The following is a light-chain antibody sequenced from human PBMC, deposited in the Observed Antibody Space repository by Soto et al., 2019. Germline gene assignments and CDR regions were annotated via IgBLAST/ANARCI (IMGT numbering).Light chain of an antibody. CDR3: LQNYNYPRT. V-gene: IGKV1-6*01. CDR1: LDIRND. Sequence: AIQMTQSPSSLSASVGDRVTITCRASLDIRNDLGWYQQKPGKAPKLLIFAASSLQSGVPSRFSGSGSGTDFTLTISSLQPEDFATYYCLQNYNYPRTFGQGTKVEIK. CDR2: AAS. J-gene: IGKJ1*01.